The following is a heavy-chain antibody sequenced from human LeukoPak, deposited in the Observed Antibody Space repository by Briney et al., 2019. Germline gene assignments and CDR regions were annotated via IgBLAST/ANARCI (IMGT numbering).Heavy chain of an antibody. D-gene: IGHD6-19*01. V-gene: IGHV3-21*01. Sequence: GGSLRLSCAASGFTFSSYSMNWVRQAPGKGLEWVSSISSSSSYIYYADSVKGRFTISRDNAKNSLYLQMNSLRAEDTAVYYCAREQWPTGYHFDYWGLGTLVTVSS. CDR2: ISSSSSYI. CDR3: AREQWPTGYHFDY. J-gene: IGHJ4*02. CDR1: GFTFSSYS.